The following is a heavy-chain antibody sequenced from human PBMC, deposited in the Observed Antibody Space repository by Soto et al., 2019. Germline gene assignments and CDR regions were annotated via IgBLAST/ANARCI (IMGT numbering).Heavy chain of an antibody. CDR2: ITWNSRVL. Sequence: SLRLSCVGTGFNFDDFAMHWVRQAPGKGLEWVSGITWNSRVLAYADSVKGRFTISRDNARNSLYLQMDSLRDEDTALYYCAKGRYDFWSPYYFDSWGQGTLVTVSS. V-gene: IGHV3-9*01. CDR3: AKGRYDFWSPYYFDS. D-gene: IGHD3-3*01. CDR1: GFNFDDFA. J-gene: IGHJ4*02.